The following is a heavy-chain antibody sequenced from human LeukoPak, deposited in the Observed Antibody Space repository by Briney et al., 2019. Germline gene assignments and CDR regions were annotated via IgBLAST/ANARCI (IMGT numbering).Heavy chain of an antibody. CDR3: ARGPYYDILSGLVDY. J-gene: IGHJ4*02. CDR2: ISTSGTTI. V-gene: IGHV3-11*04. D-gene: IGHD3-9*01. Sequence: GGSLRLSCAASGFTVSSNYMSWVRQAPGKGLEWVSYISTSGTTIYYADSVRGRFAISRDNAKNSLSLQMDSLRAEDTAVYYCARGPYYDILSGLVDYWGQGTLVTVSS. CDR1: GFTVSSNY.